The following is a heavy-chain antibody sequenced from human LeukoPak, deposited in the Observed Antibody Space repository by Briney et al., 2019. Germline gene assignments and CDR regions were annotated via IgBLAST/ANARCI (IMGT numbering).Heavy chain of an antibody. CDR3: ASSTVTTWYFDY. J-gene: IGHJ4*02. D-gene: IGHD4-17*01. Sequence: PSETLSLTCAVYGGSFSGYYWSWIRQPPGKGLEWIGEINHSGSTNYNPSLKSRVTISVDTSKNQFSLKLSSVTAADTAVYYCASSTVTTWYFDYWGQGTLVTVSS. CDR2: INHSGST. V-gene: IGHV4-34*01. CDR1: GGSFSGYY.